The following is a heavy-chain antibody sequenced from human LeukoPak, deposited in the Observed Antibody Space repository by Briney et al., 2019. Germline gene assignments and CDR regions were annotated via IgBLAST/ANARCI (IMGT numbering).Heavy chain of an antibody. J-gene: IGHJ4*02. CDR2: ISYIGST. V-gene: IGHV4-59*08. Sequence: SETLSLTCTVSGGSISSFYWSWIRQPPGKGLEWIGYISYIGSTNYNPALKSRVTISVDTSKNQFSLKLSSVTAADTAVYYCARHGNHVGGIQLWLSLDYWGQGTLVTVSS. CDR3: ARHGNHVGGIQLWLSLDY. CDR1: GGSISSFY. D-gene: IGHD5-18*01.